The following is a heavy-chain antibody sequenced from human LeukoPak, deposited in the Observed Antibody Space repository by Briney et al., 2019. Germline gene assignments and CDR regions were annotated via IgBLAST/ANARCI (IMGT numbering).Heavy chain of an antibody. CDR1: GFTFSSYG. Sequence: GRSLRLSCAASGFTFSSYGMHWVRQAPGKGLEWVAVIWYDGSNKYYADSVKGRFTISRDNSKNTLYLQMNSLRADDTAVYYCVKEDYYDSSGYYPFDYWGQGSLVTVSP. V-gene: IGHV3-33*06. J-gene: IGHJ4*02. D-gene: IGHD3-22*01. CDR2: IWYDGSNK. CDR3: VKEDYYDSSGYYPFDY.